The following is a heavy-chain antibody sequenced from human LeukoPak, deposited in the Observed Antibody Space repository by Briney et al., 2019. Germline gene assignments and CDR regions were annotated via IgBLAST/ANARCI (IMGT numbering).Heavy chain of an antibody. V-gene: IGHV3-33*01. CDR1: GFTFSSYG. J-gene: IGHJ2*01. CDR3: ARDYLDWYFDL. Sequence: PGRSLRLSCAASGFTFSSYGMHWVRQAPGKGLEWVAVIWYDGSNKYYADSVKGRFTISRDNSKNTLYLQMNSLRAGDTAVYYCARDYLDWYFDLWGRGTLVTVSS. CDR2: IWYDGSNK.